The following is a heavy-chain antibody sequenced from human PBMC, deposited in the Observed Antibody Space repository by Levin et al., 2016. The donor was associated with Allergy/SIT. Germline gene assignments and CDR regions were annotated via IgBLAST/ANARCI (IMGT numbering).Heavy chain of an antibody. CDR1: GFSFSSYA. CDR3: VKPPGVGGYGTSFDS. D-gene: IGHD5-12*01. CDR2: IPHDGSNN. V-gene: IGHV3-30*02. J-gene: IGHJ4*02. Sequence: GESLKISCAGSGFSFSSYAFHWVRQAPGKGLEWVALIPHDGSNNYYAESVQGRFTISRDNSRNTVFLQMSSLTTEDTAVYYCVKPPGVGGYGTSFDSWGQGTLVTVSS.